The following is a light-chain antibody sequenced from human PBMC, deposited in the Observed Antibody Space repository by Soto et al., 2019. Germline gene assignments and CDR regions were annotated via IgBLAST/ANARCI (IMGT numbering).Light chain of an antibody. V-gene: IGLV2-14*01. Sequence: QSVLTQPASVSGSPGQSITISCTGTSSDVGGHNYVSWYQQHPGRAPKLMIYEVSNRPSGVSNRFSGSKSGNTASLTIFGLQPEDEADYYCSSYTSSSTYVFGTGTKLTVL. CDR3: SSYTSSSTYV. CDR2: EVS. J-gene: IGLJ1*01. CDR1: SSDVGGHNY.